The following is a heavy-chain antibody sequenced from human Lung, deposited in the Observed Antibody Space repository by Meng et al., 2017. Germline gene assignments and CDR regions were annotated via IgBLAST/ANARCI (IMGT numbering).Heavy chain of an antibody. D-gene: IGHD6-13*01. J-gene: IGHJ4*02. CDR3: ARDEDISAAGKLFGDY. CDR1: GYTFPDYW. Sequence: QVEMVQAGAGGKKPGASVKVSCKASGYTFPDYWLHWVRRAPGQGLEWMGRINPKSGDTHYAQRFQGRVTMTSDTSISTVFMELNGLRSDDTAVYYCARDEDISAAGKLFGDYWGQGTLVTVSS. CDR2: INPKSGDT. V-gene: IGHV1-2*06.